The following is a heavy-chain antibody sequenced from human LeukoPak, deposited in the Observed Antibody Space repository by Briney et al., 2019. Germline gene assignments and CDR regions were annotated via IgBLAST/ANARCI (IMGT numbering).Heavy chain of an antibody. CDR3: AKDPRVAAAGTFDWYFDL. V-gene: IGHV3-21*01. Sequence: GGSLRLSCAASGFTFSSYSMNWVRQAPGKGLEWVSCISSISSHIYYADSVKGRFTISRDNAKNSLYLQMNSLRAEDTAVYYCAKDPRVAAAGTFDWYFDLWGRGTLVTVSS. CDR2: ISSISSHI. CDR1: GFTFSSYS. J-gene: IGHJ2*01. D-gene: IGHD6-13*01.